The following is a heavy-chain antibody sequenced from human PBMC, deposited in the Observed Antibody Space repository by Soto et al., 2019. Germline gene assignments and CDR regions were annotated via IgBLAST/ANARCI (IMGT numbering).Heavy chain of an antibody. D-gene: IGHD4-17*01. CDR2: INPNNGGT. J-gene: IGHJ3*02. CDR3: ARASGVYDAFGI. Sequence: ASVKVSCKASGSTFTGYYMHWVRQAPGQGLEWMGWINPNNGGTKYAQKFQGSVTMTRDTSISTAYMELSRLRSDDTAVYYCARASGVYDAFGIWGQGTMVTVSS. V-gene: IGHV1-2*02. CDR1: GSTFTGYY.